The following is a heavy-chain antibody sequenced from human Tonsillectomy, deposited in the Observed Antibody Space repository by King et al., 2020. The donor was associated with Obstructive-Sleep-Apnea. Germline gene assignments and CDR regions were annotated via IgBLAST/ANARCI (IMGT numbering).Heavy chain of an antibody. J-gene: IGHJ4*02. CDR2: TNELGSDK. CDR3: ARDDYDSSGYFVY. V-gene: IGHV3-7*03. D-gene: IGHD3-22*01. CDR1: GFNFGVYW. Sequence: VQLVESGGGLVQPGGSLRLSCAASGFNFGVYWMSWVRQVPGKGLEWVANTNELGSDKYCADSVKGRFTISRDNAKNELYLQLSSLRVEDTAVFYCARDDYDSSGYFVYWGQGAQVTVTS.